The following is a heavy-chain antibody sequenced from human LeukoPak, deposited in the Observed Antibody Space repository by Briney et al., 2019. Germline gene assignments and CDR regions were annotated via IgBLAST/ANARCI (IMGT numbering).Heavy chain of an antibody. J-gene: IGHJ4*02. CDR2: IKEDGSET. CDR1: GFAFSRSW. CDR3: SRSLNS. Sequence: GGSLRLSCATSGFAFSRSWMDWVRQAPGKGLEWVANIKEDGSETHYVDSAKGRFTISRDNAKNSLFLQLDNLRVEDTAVYYCSRSLNSWGQGTLAIVSP. V-gene: IGHV3-7*01.